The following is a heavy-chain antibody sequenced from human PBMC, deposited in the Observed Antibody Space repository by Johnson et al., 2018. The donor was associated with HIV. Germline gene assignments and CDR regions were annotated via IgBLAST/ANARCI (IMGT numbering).Heavy chain of an antibody. Sequence: QVQLVESGGGLVKPGGSLRLSCAASGFTFSDYYMTWIRQAPGKGLEWVSYISSSGSTIYYADSVKGRFTISRDNAKNSLYLQMNSLKTEDTAVYYCTLVGLEGSDAFDIWGQGTMVTVSS. J-gene: IGHJ3*02. CDR3: TLVGLEGSDAFDI. CDR2: ISSSGSTI. D-gene: IGHD2-21*01. CDR1: GFTFSDYY. V-gene: IGHV3-11*01.